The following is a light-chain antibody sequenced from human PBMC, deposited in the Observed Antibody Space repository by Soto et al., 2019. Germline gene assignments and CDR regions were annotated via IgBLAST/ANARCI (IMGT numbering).Light chain of an antibody. CDR2: DVS. V-gene: IGLV2-14*01. Sequence: QSALTQPASVSGSPGQSITISCTGTSSDVGGYNYVSWYQQHPGKAPKLIIYDVSNRTSGVSNSFSGSKSGNTASLTISGLQAEDEADYYCSSYTRSSTVVFGGGTTVTVL. CDR3: SSYTRSSTVV. J-gene: IGLJ2*01. CDR1: SSDVGGYNY.